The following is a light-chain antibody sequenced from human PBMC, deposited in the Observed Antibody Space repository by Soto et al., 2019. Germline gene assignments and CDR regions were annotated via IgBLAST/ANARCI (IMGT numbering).Light chain of an antibody. V-gene: IGLV2-8*01. Sequence: QSALTQPPSASGSPGQSVTISCTGTSSDVGGYNYVSWYQQHPGKAPKLMIYEVSKRPSGVPDRLSGSKSGNTASLTVSGLQAEDEADYYCSSNAGSNNLVFGAGTKLTVL. J-gene: IGLJ2*01. CDR2: EVS. CDR3: SSNAGSNNLV. CDR1: SSDVGGYNY.